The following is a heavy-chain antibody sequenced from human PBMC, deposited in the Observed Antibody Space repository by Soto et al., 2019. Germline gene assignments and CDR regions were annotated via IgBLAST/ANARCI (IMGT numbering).Heavy chain of an antibody. CDR1: GGTFSSYA. CDR2: IIPIFGTA. Sequence: QVQLVQSGAEVKKPGSSVKVSRKASGGTFSSYAISWVRQAPGQGLEWMGGIIPIFGTANYAQKFQGRVTITADESTSTAYMELSSLRSEDTAVYYCARINSYTRYYGMDVWGQGTTVTVSS. CDR3: ARINSYTRYYGMDV. D-gene: IGHD2-2*02. V-gene: IGHV1-69*01. J-gene: IGHJ6*02.